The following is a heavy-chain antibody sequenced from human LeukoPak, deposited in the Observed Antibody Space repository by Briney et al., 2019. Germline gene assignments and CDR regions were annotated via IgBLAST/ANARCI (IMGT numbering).Heavy chain of an antibody. J-gene: IGHJ4*02. CDR1: GCTFTSYY. V-gene: IGHV1-2*02. D-gene: IGHD6-13*01. CDR2: INPNSGGT. Sequence: GASVKVSCKASGCTFTSYYMHWVRQAPGQGLEWMGWINPNSGGTNYAQKLQGRVTMTTDTSTSTAYMELRSLRSDDTAVYYCARDAIAAAGKFDFDYWGQGTLVTVSS. CDR3: ARDAIAAAGKFDFDY.